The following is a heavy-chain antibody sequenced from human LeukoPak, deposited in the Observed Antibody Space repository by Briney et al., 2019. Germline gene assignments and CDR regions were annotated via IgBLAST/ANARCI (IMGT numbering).Heavy chain of an antibody. D-gene: IGHD2-15*01. V-gene: IGHV1-46*01. CDR1: GYTFTSYY. CDR2: INPSGGST. Sequence: ASVKVSCKASGYTFTSYYMHWVRQAPGQGLEWMGIINPSGGSTSYAQKLQGRVTMTTDTSTSTAYMELRSLRSDDTAVYYCARVAYSGYDYPPVGYCSGGSCPKYFDYWGQGTLVTVSS. CDR3: ARVAYSGYDYPPVGYCSGGSCPKYFDY. J-gene: IGHJ4*02.